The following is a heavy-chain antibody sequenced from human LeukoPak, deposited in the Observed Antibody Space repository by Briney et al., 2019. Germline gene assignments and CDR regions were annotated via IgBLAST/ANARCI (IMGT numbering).Heavy chain of an antibody. Sequence: SETLSLTCTVSGGSISSSSYYWGWIRQPPGKGLEWIGSIYYSGSTYYNPSLKSRVTISVDTSKNQFSLKLSSVTAADTAVYYCARDERYDSSGYPFDYWGQGTLVTVSS. J-gene: IGHJ4*02. CDR3: ARDERYDSSGYPFDY. D-gene: IGHD3-22*01. CDR2: IYYSGST. V-gene: IGHV4-39*07. CDR1: GGSISSSSYY.